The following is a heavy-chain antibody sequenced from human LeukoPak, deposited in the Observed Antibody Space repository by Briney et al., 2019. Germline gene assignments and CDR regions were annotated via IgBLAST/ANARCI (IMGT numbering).Heavy chain of an antibody. J-gene: IGHJ5*02. V-gene: IGHV3-21*01. Sequence: GGSLRLSCAASGFTFSSYSMNWVRQAPGKGLEWVSSISSSSSYIYYADSVKGRFTISRDNAKNTLFLQTSSLRAEDTAVYYCAREKFHDYNLDLWGLGTLVTVSS. CDR3: AREKFHDYNLDL. CDR2: ISSSSSYI. D-gene: IGHD3-10*01. CDR1: GFTFSSYS.